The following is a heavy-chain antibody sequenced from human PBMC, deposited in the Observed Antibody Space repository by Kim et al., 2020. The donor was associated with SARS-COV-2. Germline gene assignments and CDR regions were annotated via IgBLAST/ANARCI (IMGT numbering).Heavy chain of an antibody. CDR1: GFTFNTHS. J-gene: IGHJ6*02. D-gene: IGHD2-21*01. CDR3: AREIYDVGYFYYGLDV. V-gene: IGHV3-21*03. Sequence: GGSLRLSCAASGFTFNTHSMNWVRQAPGKGLEWVSSITGSSSYIYYADSVKGRFTISRDNAKNSLYLQMNSLRAEDTAVYFCAREIYDVGYFYYGLDVWGQGTTVTVSS. CDR2: ITGSSSYI.